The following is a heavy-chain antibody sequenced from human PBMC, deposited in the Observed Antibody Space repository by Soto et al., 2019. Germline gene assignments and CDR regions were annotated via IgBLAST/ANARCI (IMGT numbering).Heavy chain of an antibody. V-gene: IGHV1-3*01. J-gene: IGHJ4*02. CDR3: ARRPYGSGSFGDY. CDR2: INAGNGNT. Sequence: QVQLVQSGAEVKKPGASVKVSCKASGYTFTSDAMHWVRQAPGQRLEWMGWINAGNGNTKYSQKFQGRVTITRDTSASTAYMELSSLRSEDTAVYYCARRPYGSGSFGDYWGQGTLVTVSS. CDR1: GYTFTSDA. D-gene: IGHD3-10*01.